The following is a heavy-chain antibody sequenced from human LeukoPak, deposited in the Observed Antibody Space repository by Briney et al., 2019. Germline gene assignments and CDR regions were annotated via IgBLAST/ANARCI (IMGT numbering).Heavy chain of an antibody. J-gene: IGHJ4*02. V-gene: IGHV1-46*01. CDR3: ARAHRIAAAGTLRFDY. Sequence: ASVKVSCKASGYTFTSYYMHWVRQAPGQGLEWMGIINPSGGSTSYAQKFQGRVTTTRDTSTSTVYMELSSLRSEDTAVYYCARAHRIAAAGTLRFDYWGQGTLVTVSS. D-gene: IGHD6-13*01. CDR1: GYTFTSYY. CDR2: INPSGGST.